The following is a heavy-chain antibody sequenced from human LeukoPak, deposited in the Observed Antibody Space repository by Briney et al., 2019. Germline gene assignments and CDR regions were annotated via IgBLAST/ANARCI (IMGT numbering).Heavy chain of an antibody. CDR1: GYTFTSYG. D-gene: IGHD2-2*01. CDR3: ARVRSLGYCSSTSGGVCYKYYGMDV. CDR2: MNPNSGNT. V-gene: IGHV1-8*02. Sequence: GASVKVSCKASGYTFTSYGINWVRQATGQGLEWMGWMNPNSGNTGYAQKFQGRVTMTRNTSISTAYMELSSLRSEDTAVYYCARVRSLGYCSSTSGGVCYKYYGMDVWGQGTTVTVSS. J-gene: IGHJ6*02.